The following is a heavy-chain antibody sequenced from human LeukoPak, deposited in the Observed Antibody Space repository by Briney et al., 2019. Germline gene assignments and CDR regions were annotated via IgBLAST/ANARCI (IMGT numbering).Heavy chain of an antibody. D-gene: IGHD6-19*01. Sequence: PGGSLRLSCVASGFTLSGYSMNWVRQAPGKGLEWVSSISSSSSNIYYADSVKGRFTISRDNAKNSLYLQMNSLRAEDTAVYYCASSIAVAEGWGQGTLVTVSS. CDR1: GFTLSGYS. CDR3: ASSIAVAEG. CDR2: ISSSSSNI. V-gene: IGHV3-21*04. J-gene: IGHJ4*02.